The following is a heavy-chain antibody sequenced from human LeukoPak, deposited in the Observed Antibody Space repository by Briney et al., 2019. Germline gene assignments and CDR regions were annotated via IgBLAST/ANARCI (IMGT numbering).Heavy chain of an antibody. V-gene: IGHV1-8*01. CDR2: MNPNSGNT. CDR1: GHTFSGYD. CDR3: STYNYDSFGYRSPRF. J-gene: IGHJ4*02. Sequence: ASVKVSCKASGHTFSGYDVNWVRQATGQGLEWMGWMNPNSGNTGYAQKFQGRVTMTSDSSISTAYMELSSLTSEDTAVYYCSTYNYDSFGYRSPRFWGQGTLVTVSS. D-gene: IGHD3-22*01.